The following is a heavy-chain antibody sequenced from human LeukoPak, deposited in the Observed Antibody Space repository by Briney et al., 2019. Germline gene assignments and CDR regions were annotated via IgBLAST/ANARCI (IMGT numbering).Heavy chain of an antibody. Sequence: PGGSLRLSCAASGFTFSSYAMHWVRQAPGKGLEWVSAISGSGGSTYYADSVKGRFTISRDNSKNTLYLQMNSLRAEDTAVYYCAKFWIVVVIGNAFDIWGQGTMVTVSS. D-gene: IGHD3-22*01. CDR1: GFTFSSYA. J-gene: IGHJ3*02. CDR3: AKFWIVVVIGNAFDI. V-gene: IGHV3-23*01. CDR2: ISGSGGST.